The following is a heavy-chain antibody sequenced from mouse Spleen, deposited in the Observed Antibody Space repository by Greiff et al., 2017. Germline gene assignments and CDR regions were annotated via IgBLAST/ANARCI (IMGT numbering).Heavy chain of an antibody. V-gene: IGHV2-5*01. CDR2: IWRGGST. J-gene: IGHJ2*01. CDR3: AKSPGITTVGGPYYFDY. CDR1: GFSLTSYG. Sequence: QVQLQQSGPGLVQPSQSLSITCTVSGFSLTSYGVHWVRQSPGKGLEWLGVIWRGGSTDYNAAFMSRLSITKDNSKSQVFFKMNSLQADDTAIYYCAKSPGITTVGGPYYFDYWGQGTTLTVSS. D-gene: IGHD1-1*01.